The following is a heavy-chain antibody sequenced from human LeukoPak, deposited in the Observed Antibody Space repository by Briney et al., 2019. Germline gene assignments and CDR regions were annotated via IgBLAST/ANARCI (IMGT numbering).Heavy chain of an antibody. Sequence: GESLKISCKGSGYSLTSYWIGWVRQMPGKGLEWMGIIYPGDSDTRYSPSFQGQVTISADKSISTAYLQWSSLKATDTAMYYCARHEGFYYDSSGYYEDAFDIWGQGTMVTVSS. J-gene: IGHJ3*02. V-gene: IGHV5-51*01. CDR2: IYPGDSDT. CDR3: ARHEGFYYDSSGYYEDAFDI. D-gene: IGHD3-22*01. CDR1: GYSLTSYW.